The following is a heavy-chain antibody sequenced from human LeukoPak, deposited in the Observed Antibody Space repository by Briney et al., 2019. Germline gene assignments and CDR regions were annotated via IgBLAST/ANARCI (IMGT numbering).Heavy chain of an antibody. D-gene: IGHD7-27*01. Sequence: GGSLRLSCSAYGFNFNDYEMTWVRQAPGKGLEWVSYISSSGTVVYYADSVRGRFTLSRDNGKNLLYLQMNSPRAEDTAVYYCARENWANDYWGQGTLVTVSS. V-gene: IGHV3-48*03. CDR1: GFNFNDYE. CDR3: ARENWANDY. CDR2: ISSSGTVV. J-gene: IGHJ4*02.